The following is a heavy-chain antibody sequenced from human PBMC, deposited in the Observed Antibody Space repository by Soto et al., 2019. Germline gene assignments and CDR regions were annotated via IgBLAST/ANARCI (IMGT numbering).Heavy chain of an antibody. CDR3: ARGTGNTGNFDY. CDR2: IYYSGST. V-gene: IGHV4-59*01. J-gene: IGHJ4*02. Sequence: SETLSLTSTVSGGYIISYYWTWIRQPPGKGLEWIGNIYYSGSTSYNTSLKSRVTISVDTSKNQFSLKMSSLIAADTAVYYCARGTGNTGNFDYWGQGTLVTVSS. CDR1: GGYIISYY. D-gene: IGHD2-8*02.